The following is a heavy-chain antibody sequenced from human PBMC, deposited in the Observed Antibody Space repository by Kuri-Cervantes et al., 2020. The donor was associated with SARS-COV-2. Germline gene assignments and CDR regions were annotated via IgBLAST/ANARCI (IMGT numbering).Heavy chain of an antibody. CDR3: AKEHSSSWPLTINWFDP. Sequence: GGSLRLSCAASGFTFDDYAMHWVRQAPGKGLEWVSGISWNSGSIGYADSVKGRFTISRDNAKNSLYLQMNSLRAEDTALYYCAKEHSSSWPLTINWFDPWGQGTLVTVSS. D-gene: IGHD6-13*01. J-gene: IGHJ5*02. CDR2: ISWNSGSI. CDR1: GFTFDDYA. V-gene: IGHV3-9*01.